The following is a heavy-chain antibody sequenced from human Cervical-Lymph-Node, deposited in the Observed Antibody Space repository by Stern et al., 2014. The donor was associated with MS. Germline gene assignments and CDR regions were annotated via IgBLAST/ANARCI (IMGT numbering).Heavy chain of an antibody. CDR3: ARGVGDY. J-gene: IGHJ4*02. CDR1: GFNFSRYW. V-gene: IGHV3-74*02. CDR2: INRDGSDT. Sequence: EVQLVQAGGGLVKQGGSLSLACAASGFNFSRYWMHWVRQFPEAWLFLVPQINRDGSDTSYADSVKGRFSISRDNIRNMLYLRMTSLRAEDTAVYYCARGVGDYWGQGARVTVSS. D-gene: IGHD3-16*01.